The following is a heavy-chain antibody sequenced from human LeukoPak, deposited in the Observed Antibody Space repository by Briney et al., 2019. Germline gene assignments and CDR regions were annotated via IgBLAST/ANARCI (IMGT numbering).Heavy chain of an antibody. J-gene: IGHJ4*02. V-gene: IGHV1-2*04. CDR2: INPNSGGT. CDR1: GYTFTGYY. Sequence: ASVKVSCKASGYTFTGYYMHWVRQAPGQGLEWMGWINPNSGGTNYAQKFQGWVTMTRDTSISTAYMELSRLRSDDTAVYYCAREWGHSEGSGYDYWGQGTLVTVSS. CDR3: AREWGHSEGSGYDY. D-gene: IGHD3-22*01.